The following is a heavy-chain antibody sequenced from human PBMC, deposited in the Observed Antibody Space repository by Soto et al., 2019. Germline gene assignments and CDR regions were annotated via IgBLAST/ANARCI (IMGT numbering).Heavy chain of an antibody. CDR3: ARQRCTADNCYVRATWFDP. V-gene: IGHV3-74*01. D-gene: IGHD1-20*01. CDR2: INSDGSST. J-gene: IGHJ5*02. Sequence: GGSLRLSCAASGFTFSNADISWVRQAPGKGLVWVSRINSDGSSTSYAGSVKGRFTISRDNAKNTLYLQMNSLRAEDTAVYYCARQRCTADNCYVRATWFDPWGPGTLVTVSS. CDR1: GFTFSNAD.